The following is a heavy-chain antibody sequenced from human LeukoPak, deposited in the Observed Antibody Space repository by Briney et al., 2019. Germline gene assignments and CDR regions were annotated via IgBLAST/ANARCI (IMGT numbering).Heavy chain of an antibody. CDR1: GFTFSSYW. J-gene: IGHJ5*02. V-gene: IGHV3-7*01. CDR3: ARYRGYGWFDP. D-gene: IGHD1-1*01. Sequence: GGSLRLSCAASGFTFSSYWMSWVRQAPGKGLEWVANIKQDGSEKYYVDSVKGRFTISRDNARNSLYLQMNSLRAEDTAVYYCARYRGYGWFDPWGQGTLVTVSS. CDR2: IKQDGSEK.